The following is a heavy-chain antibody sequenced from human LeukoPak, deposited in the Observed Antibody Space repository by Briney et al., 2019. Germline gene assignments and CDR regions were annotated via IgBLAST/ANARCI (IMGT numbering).Heavy chain of an antibody. Sequence: GASVKVSCKASGGTFSSYAISWVRQAPGQGLEWMGWISAYNGNTNYAQKLQGRVTMTTDTSTSTAYTELRSLRSDDTAVYYCARDSLQLERRLPSAFDIWGQGTMVTVSS. CDR1: GGTFSSYA. V-gene: IGHV1-18*01. J-gene: IGHJ3*02. D-gene: IGHD1-1*01. CDR2: ISAYNGNT. CDR3: ARDSLQLERRLPSAFDI.